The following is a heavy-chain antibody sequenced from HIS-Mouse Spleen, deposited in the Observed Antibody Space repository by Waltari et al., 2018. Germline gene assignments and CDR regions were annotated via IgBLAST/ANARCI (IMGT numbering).Heavy chain of an antibody. D-gene: IGHD4-4*01. CDR3: ARGHDYSNYFDY. J-gene: IGHJ4*02. V-gene: IGHV1-8*01. CDR2: MNPNSGNT. Sequence: QVQLVQSGAEVKKPGASGKVSCKASGYTFTSYDINWVRQATGQGLEWMGWMNPNSGNTGYAQKFQGRVTMTRNTSISTAYMELSSLRSEDTAVYSCARGHDYSNYFDYWGQGTLVTVSS. CDR1: GYTFTSYD.